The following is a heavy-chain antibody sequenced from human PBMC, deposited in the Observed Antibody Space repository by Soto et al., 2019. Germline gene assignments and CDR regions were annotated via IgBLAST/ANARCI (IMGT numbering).Heavy chain of an antibody. J-gene: IGHJ4*02. CDR1: GFTFSSSA. Sequence: ASVKVSCKTSGFTFSSSAVHWVRQARGHRLQWIGWIDVGSANANYAQMLQERVTISRDMSTSTAYMELSSLRSEDTAVYYCARIRNGYDFWSGYRSGDDYWGQGTLVTSPQ. V-gene: IGHV1-58*01. CDR3: ARIRNGYDFWSGYRSGDDY. CDR2: IDVGSANA. D-gene: IGHD3-3*01.